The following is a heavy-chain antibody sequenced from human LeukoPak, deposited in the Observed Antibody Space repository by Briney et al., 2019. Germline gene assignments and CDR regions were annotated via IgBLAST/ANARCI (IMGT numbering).Heavy chain of an antibody. CDR1: GLTFSGYW. CDR3: ARDVPHNWFDS. V-gene: IGHV3-74*01. CDR2: VGVDGSDT. Sequence: GGSLRLSCAASGLTFSGYWVHWVRQAPGEGLVWVSRVGVDGSDTVCADSVKGRFTISRDDARNTVHLQMNSLRVEDTAVYYCARDVPHNWFDSWGQGVLVTVSS. J-gene: IGHJ5*01.